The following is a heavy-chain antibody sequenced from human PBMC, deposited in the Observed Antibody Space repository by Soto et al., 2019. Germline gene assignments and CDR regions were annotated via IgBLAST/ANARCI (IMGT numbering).Heavy chain of an antibody. CDR3: ARDRYYYDSSGYRINWFDP. CDR2: INPNSGGT. D-gene: IGHD3-22*01. J-gene: IGHJ5*02. CDR1: GYTFTGYY. V-gene: IGHV1-2*02. Sequence: ASVKVSCKASGYTFTGYYMHWVRQAPGQGLEWMGWINPNSGGTNYAQKFQGRVTMNRDTSISTAYMELSRLRSDDTAVYYCARDRYYYDSSGYRINWFDPWGQGTLVTVSS.